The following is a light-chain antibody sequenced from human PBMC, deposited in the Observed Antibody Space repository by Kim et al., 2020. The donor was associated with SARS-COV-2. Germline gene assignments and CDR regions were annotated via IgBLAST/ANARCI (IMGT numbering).Light chain of an antibody. CDR2: DAS. CDR3: QQYDNLPYT. V-gene: IGKV1-33*01. J-gene: IGKJ2*01. CDR1: HDISNH. Sequence: ATVGDRVPITCQASHDISNHLNWYQQKSGKAPKLLIYDASNLETGVPSKFSGIGSGTDFTFTITSLQPEDIATYYCQQYDNLPYTFGQGTKLEI.